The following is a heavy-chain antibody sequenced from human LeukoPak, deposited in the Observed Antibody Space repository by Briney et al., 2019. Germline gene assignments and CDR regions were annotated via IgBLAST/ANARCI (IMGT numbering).Heavy chain of an antibody. Sequence: GGSLRLSCAASGFTFSAYAMSWVRQAPGKGLQWVSLISGSGDGAHYADSVKGRFTISRDNSKNTVYLQMTNLRAEDTAVYYCAKGYIQLWWFDYWGQGTLVTVSS. D-gene: IGHD2-21*01. J-gene: IGHJ4*02. CDR1: GFTFSAYA. V-gene: IGHV3-23*01. CDR3: AKGYIQLWWFDY. CDR2: ISGSGDGA.